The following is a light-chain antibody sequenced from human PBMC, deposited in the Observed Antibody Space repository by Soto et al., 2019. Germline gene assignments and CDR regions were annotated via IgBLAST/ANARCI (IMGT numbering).Light chain of an antibody. CDR1: NSDVGGYNS. CDR2: GVS. CDR3: CSYAGSYTFVV. V-gene: IGLV2-11*01. J-gene: IGLJ2*01. Sequence: ALPQPRSVSGSPGQSVTISCTGTNSDVGGYNSVSWYQHHPGKAPKAVIYGVSRRPSGVPDRFSGSKSANTASLTISGLQAEDEADYYCCSYAGSYTFVVFGGGTKVTVL.